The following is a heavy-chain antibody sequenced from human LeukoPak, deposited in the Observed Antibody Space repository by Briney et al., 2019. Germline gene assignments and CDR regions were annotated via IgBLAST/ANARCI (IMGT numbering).Heavy chain of an antibody. D-gene: IGHD3-10*01. CDR3: ASSAMVPYYFDY. V-gene: IGHV4-34*01. CDR1: GGSFSGYY. CDR2: INHSGNT. J-gene: IGHJ4*02. Sequence: SETLSLTCAVYGGSFSGYYWSWIRQPPGKGLEWIGEINHSGNTNYNPSLKSRVTISVDTSKNQFSLKLSSVTAADTAVYYCASSAMVPYYFDYWGQETLVTVSS.